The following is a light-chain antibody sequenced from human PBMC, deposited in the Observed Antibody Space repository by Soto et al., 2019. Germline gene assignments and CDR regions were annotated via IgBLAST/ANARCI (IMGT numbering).Light chain of an antibody. CDR3: QQYSSDLNT. Sequence: DIHMTQSPSTLSASAGDRITITCRASQDVSKWLAWYQHKPGQAPKLLIYKASTLESGVSSRFSGRGSGTEFTLTIRGLQPDDFATYYCQQYSSDLNTFGQGTKLEIK. J-gene: IGKJ2*01. CDR1: QDVSKW. CDR2: KAS. V-gene: IGKV1-5*03.